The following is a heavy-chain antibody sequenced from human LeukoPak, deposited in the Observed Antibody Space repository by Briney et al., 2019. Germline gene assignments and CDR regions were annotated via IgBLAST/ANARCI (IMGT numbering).Heavy chain of an antibody. CDR2: INPNSGGT. CDR1: GYTFTGYY. V-gene: IGHV1-2*06. J-gene: IGHJ5*02. CDR3: ARGPAQLPKQYNWFDP. Sequence: ASVKVSCKASGYTFTGYYMHWVRQAPGQGLEWMGRINPNSGGTNYAQKFQGRVTMTRDTSISTAYMELSRLRSDDTAVYYCARGPAQLPKQYNWFDPWGQGTLVTVSS. D-gene: IGHD2-2*01.